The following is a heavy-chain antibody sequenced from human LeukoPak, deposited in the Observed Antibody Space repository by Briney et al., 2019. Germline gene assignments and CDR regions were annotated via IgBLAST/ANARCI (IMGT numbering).Heavy chain of an antibody. CDR3: ARGHSGSYWFDY. CDR1: GYTFTSYA. V-gene: IGHV1-3*01. Sequence: ASVKVSCTASGYTFTSYAMHWVRQAPGQRLEWMGWINAGNGNTKYSQKFQGRVTITRDTSASTAYMELSSLRSEDTAVYYCARGHSGSYWFDYWGQGTLVTVSS. D-gene: IGHD1-26*01. J-gene: IGHJ4*02. CDR2: INAGNGNT.